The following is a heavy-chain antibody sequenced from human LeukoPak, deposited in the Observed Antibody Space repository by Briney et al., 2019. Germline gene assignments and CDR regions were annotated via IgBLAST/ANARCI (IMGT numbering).Heavy chain of an antibody. V-gene: IGHV1-69*01. Sequence: VKVSCKASGGPFSSYAISWVRQAPGQGLEWMGGIIPIFGTANYAQKFQGRVTITADESTSTAYMELSSLRSEDTAVYYCARDRQQQLVYYFDYWGQGTLVTVSS. CDR2: IIPIFGTA. CDR1: GGPFSSYA. CDR3: ARDRQQQLVYYFDY. J-gene: IGHJ4*02. D-gene: IGHD6-13*01.